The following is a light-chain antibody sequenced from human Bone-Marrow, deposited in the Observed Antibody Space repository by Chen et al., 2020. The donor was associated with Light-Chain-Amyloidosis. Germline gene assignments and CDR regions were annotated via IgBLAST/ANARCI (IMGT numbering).Light chain of an antibody. CDR2: RDT. Sequence: SYELTQPPSVSVSPGQTARITCSGDDLPTKYAYWYQQNPGQAPVLVIHRDTERPSGISERFSGSSSETTATLTISGVQAEDEADYHCQSADSSGTYEVIFGGGTKLTVL. V-gene: IGLV3-25*03. CDR3: QSADSSGTYEVI. J-gene: IGLJ2*01. CDR1: DLPTKY.